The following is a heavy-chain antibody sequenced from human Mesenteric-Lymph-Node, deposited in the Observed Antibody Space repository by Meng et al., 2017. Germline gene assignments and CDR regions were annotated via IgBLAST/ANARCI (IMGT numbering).Heavy chain of an antibody. CDR2: ISTSGST. CDR3: ARMSGYNTSRRFDP. V-gene: IGHV4-61*02. CDR1: GGSLSSGPYS. J-gene: IGHJ5*02. Sequence: LRLSCTVFGGSLSSGPYSWSWIRQPAGKGPEWIGRISTSGSTNYNPSLKSRDTISADPSKKEFSLKLSSVTAADTAVYYCARMSGYNTSRRFDPWGQGTLVTVSS. D-gene: IGHD1-14*01.